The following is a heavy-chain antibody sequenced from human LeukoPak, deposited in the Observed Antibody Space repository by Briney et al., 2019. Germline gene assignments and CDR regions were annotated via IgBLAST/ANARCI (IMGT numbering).Heavy chain of an antibody. V-gene: IGHV1-2*02. CDR2: INPNSGGT. D-gene: IGHD3-22*01. J-gene: IGHJ3*02. Sequence: GASVKVSCKASGYTFTGYYMHWVRQAPGQGLEWMGWINPNSGGTNYAQKFQGRVTMTRDTSISTAYMELSRLRSDDTAVYYCARSHYYYDSSGYSLDAFDIWGQGTMVTVSS. CDR3: ARSHYYYDSSGYSLDAFDI. CDR1: GYTFTGYY.